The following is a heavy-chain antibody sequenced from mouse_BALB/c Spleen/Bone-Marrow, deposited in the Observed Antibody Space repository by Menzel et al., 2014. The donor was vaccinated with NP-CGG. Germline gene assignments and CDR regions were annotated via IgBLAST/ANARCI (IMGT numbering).Heavy chain of an antibody. J-gene: IGHJ2*01. CDR2: INPDSSTI. CDR1: GFDFSRYW. D-gene: IGHD1-1*01. Sequence: EVKLMESGGGLVQPGGSLELSCAASGFDFSRYWMSWVRQAPGKGLEWIGEINPDSSTINYTPSLKDRFIISRDNAKNTLYLQMSKVRSEDTALYYCARLYYYGLQDYWGQGTTLTVSS. V-gene: IGHV4-1*02. CDR3: ARLYYYGLQDY.